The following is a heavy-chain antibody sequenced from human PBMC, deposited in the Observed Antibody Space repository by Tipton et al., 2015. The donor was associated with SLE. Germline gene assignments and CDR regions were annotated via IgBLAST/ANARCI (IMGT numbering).Heavy chain of an antibody. CDR1: GGSFSGYY. J-gene: IGHJ1*01. CDR3: ARPSSSSEYFQH. Sequence: LRLSCAVYGGSFSGYYWSWIRQPPGKGLEWIGEINHSGSTNYNPSLKSRVTMSVDTSKNQFSLKLSSVTAADTAVYYCARPSSSSEYFQHWGQGTLVTVSS. CDR2: INHSGST. V-gene: IGHV4-34*01.